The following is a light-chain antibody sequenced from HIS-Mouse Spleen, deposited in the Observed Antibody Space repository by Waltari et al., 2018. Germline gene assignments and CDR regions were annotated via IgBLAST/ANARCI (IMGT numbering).Light chain of an antibody. CDR2: AAS. V-gene: IGKV1-9*01. J-gene: IGKJ1*01. CDR1: QGISSY. Sequence: DIQLTQSPSFLSASVGDRVTITCRASQGISSYLAWYQQKPGKAPKLLIYAASTLQSGVPSRFSCSGSGTEFTLTISSLRPEDFATYYCQQLNSYPPTFGQGTKVEIK. CDR3: QQLNSYPPT.